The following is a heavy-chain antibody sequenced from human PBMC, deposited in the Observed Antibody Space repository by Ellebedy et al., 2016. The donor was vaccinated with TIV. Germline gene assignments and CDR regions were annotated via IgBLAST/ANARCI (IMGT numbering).Heavy chain of an antibody. D-gene: IGHD3-22*01. J-gene: IGHJ3*02. CDR2: IYYSGST. CDR1: GGSISSYY. Sequence: MPSETLSLTCTVSGGSISSYYWSWIRQHPGKGLEWIGYIYYSGSTYYNPSLKSRVTISVDTSKNQFSLKLSSVTAADTAVYYCARDAAETYYDSSGDAFDIWGQGTMVTVSS. V-gene: IGHV4-59*06. CDR3: ARDAAETYYDSSGDAFDI.